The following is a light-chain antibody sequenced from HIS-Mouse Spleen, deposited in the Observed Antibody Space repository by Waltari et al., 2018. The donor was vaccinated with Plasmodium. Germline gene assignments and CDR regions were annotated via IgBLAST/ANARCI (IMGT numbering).Light chain of an antibody. CDR3: QKYNSAPWT. V-gene: IGKV1-27*01. CDR2: AAS. CDR1: QGISSY. J-gene: IGKJ1*01. Sequence: IRMTQSPSSFSASTGDRVTITCRASQGISSYLAWYQQKPGKVPKLLIYAASTLQSGVPSRFSGSGSGTDFTLTISSLQPEDVATYYCQKYNSAPWTFGQGTKVEIK.